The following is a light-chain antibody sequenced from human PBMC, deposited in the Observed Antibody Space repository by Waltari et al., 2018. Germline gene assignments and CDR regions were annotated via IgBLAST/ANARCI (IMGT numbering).Light chain of an antibody. J-gene: IGKJ1*01. V-gene: IGKV3-15*01. CDR2: HAS. Sequence: ETVMTQSPATLSVSPGERATLSCRTSQTIGFSLAWYQQKPGQAPWLLIYHASTRATGIPARFSGSGSETEFTLTISSLQSEDVAVYYCQQYNNWPPGTCGQGTKVEI. CDR1: QTIGFS. CDR3: QQYNNWPPGT.